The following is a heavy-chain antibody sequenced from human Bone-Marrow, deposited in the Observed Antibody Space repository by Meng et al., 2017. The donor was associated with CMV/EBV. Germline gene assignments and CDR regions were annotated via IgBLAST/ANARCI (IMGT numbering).Heavy chain of an antibody. V-gene: IGHV3-53*01. CDR2: VYNGGQT. CDR3: ATAPNGYYFDY. CDR1: GFTVSSSY. Sequence: GESLKISCAASGFTVSSSYMYWVRQAPGRGLEWVSAVYNGGQTYYVDSVKGRFTISRDNSKNTLYLQMNTLRAEDTAVYYCATAPNGYYFDYWGQGTLVTASS. J-gene: IGHJ4*02.